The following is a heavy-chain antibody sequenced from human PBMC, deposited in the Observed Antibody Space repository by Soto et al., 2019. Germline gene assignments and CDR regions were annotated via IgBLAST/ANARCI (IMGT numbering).Heavy chain of an antibody. CDR3: DGYCSGGSCYSGGAFDI. CDR1: GGSISSSSYY. V-gene: IGHV4-30-4*08. J-gene: IGHJ3*02. Sequence: PSETLSLTCTVSGGSISSSSYYWGWIRQPPGKGLEWIGYIYYSGSTYYNPSLKSRVTISVDTSKNQFSLKLSSVTAADTAVYYCDGYCSGGSCYSGGAFDIWGQGTMVTVSS. CDR2: IYYSGST. D-gene: IGHD2-15*01.